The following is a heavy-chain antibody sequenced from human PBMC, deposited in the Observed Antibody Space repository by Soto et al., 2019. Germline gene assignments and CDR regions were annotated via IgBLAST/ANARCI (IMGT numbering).Heavy chain of an antibody. J-gene: IGHJ6*02. CDR2: ISNSGGS. CDR3: ARSYYYGSGRGRSMDV. V-gene: IGHV4-61*08. CDR1: GDSVSSSDYY. D-gene: IGHD3-10*01. Sequence: QVQLQESGPGLVKPSETLSLTCTVSGDSVSSSDYYWMWIRQPPGKGLEWLGYISNSGGSNHSPSHKSRVFISGDTSKNQFSLKLSSVIAADTAVYYCARSYYYGSGRGRSMDVWGQGITVTVAS.